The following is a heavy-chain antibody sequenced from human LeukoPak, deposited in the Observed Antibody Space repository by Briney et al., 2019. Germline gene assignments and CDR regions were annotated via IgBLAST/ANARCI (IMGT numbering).Heavy chain of an antibody. CDR1: GVTLSYYG. CDR2: ISYDGSIK. CDR3: ARVGVFSSSWLLH. D-gene: IGHD6-13*01. Sequence: PGGSLRLSCAASGVTLSYYGMHWVRQAPGKGLEWVAVISYDGSIKYYADSVKGRFTISRDNAKNSLYLQMNSLRAEDTAVYYCARVGVFSSSWLLHWGQGTLVTVSS. V-gene: IGHV3-30*03. J-gene: IGHJ4*02.